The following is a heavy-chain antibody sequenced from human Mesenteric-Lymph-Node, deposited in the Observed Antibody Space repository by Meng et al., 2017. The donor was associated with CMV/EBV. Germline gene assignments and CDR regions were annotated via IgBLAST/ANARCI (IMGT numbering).Heavy chain of an antibody. Sequence: GGSLRLSCKASGYSFSSYWIAWVRQMPGKGLEWMGIIFPADSDTRYSPSFQGQVTMSADKSTGTAHLQWISMKASDTALYYCARQEGYCSTTSCYFGAFDVWGQGTKVTVSS. D-gene: IGHD2-2*01. CDR2: IFPADSDT. CDR3: ARQEGYCSTTSCYFGAFDV. CDR1: GYSFSSYW. J-gene: IGHJ3*01. V-gene: IGHV5-51*01.